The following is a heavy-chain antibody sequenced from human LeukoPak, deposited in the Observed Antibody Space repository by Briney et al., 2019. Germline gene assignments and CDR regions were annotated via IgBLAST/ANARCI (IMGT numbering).Heavy chain of an antibody. J-gene: IGHJ4*02. CDR3: ARSLVPAAIGHPYFDY. CDR2: IIPIFGTA. D-gene: IGHD2-2*01. Sequence: SVKVSCKASGGSFSSYAISWVRQAPGQGLEWMGGIIPIFGTANYAQKFQGRVTITTDESTSTAYMELSSLRSEDTAVYYCARSLVPAAIGHPYFDYWGQGTLVTVSS. CDR1: GGSFSSYA. V-gene: IGHV1-69*05.